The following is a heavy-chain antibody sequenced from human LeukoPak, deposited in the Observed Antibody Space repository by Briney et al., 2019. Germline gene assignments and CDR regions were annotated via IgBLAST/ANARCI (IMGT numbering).Heavy chain of an antibody. D-gene: IGHD2/OR15-2a*01. CDR2: INHSGST. J-gene: IGHJ6*03. V-gene: IGHV4-34*01. CDR3: ARNIADYYYYYYMDV. Sequence: SETLSLTCAVYGGSFSGYYWSWIRQPPGKGLEWIGEINHSGSTNYNPSLKSRVTISVDTSKNQFSLKLSSVTAADTAVYYCARNIADYYYYYYMDVWGKGTTVTVSS. CDR1: GGSFSGYY.